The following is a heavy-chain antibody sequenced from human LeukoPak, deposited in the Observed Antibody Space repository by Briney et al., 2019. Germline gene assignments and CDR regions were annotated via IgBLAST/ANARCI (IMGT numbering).Heavy chain of an antibody. CDR1: GFAFSDYA. CDR2: MSESGSST. V-gene: IGHV3-23*01. CDR3: AKDPYDSSGSRYDY. J-gene: IGHJ4*02. D-gene: IGHD3-22*01. Sequence: GGSLRLSCAASGFAFSDYAMSWVRQAPGKGLEWVAAMSESGSSTWYADSVKGRLTISRDNSKNTLFLQMNSLRAEDTAVYYCAKDPYDSSGSRYDYWGQGTLVTVSS.